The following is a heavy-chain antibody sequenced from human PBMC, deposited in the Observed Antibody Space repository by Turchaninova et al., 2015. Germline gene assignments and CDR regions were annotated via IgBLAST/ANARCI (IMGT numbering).Heavy chain of an antibody. V-gene: IGHV4-39*07. CDR3: ARDSGYTNYYY. Sequence: QLQLQESGPGLVKPSETLSLTCTVSGCSISRSGYYWGWIRQPPGKGLEWIGSFYSSGSTYYNPSLKSRVTISVDTSKNQFSLKMNSVTAADTAMYYCARDSGYTNYYYWGQGTLVTVSS. CDR2: FYSSGST. D-gene: IGHD4-11*01. CDR1: GCSISRSGYY. J-gene: IGHJ4*02.